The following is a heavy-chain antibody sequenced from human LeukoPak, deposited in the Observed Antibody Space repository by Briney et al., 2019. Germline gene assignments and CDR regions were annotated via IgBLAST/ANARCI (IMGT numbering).Heavy chain of an antibody. Sequence: PSETLSLTCIVSGGSISSYYWSWIRQPPGKGLEWIGYIYYCGSTNYNPSLKSRVTISVDTSKNQFSLKLSSVTAADTAVYYCARHVPQLHSRDAFDIWGQGTMVTVSS. V-gene: IGHV4-59*08. D-gene: IGHD1-1*01. CDR1: GGSISSYY. CDR2: IYYCGST. CDR3: ARHVPQLHSRDAFDI. J-gene: IGHJ3*02.